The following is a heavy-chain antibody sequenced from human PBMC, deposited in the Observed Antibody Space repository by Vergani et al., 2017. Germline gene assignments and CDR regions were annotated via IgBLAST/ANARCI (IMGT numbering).Heavy chain of an antibody. CDR1: GFTFSSYG. J-gene: IGHJ5*02. Sequence: VQLLESGGGLVQPGGSLRLSCAASGFTFSSYGMHWVRQAPGKGLEWVAFIRYDGSNKYYADSVKGRFTISRDNSKDTLYLQMNSLRAEDTAVYYCAKDFEVADSSWGQGTLVTVSS. CDR3: AKDFEVADSS. CDR2: IRYDGSNK. D-gene: IGHD2-15*01. V-gene: IGHV3-30*02.